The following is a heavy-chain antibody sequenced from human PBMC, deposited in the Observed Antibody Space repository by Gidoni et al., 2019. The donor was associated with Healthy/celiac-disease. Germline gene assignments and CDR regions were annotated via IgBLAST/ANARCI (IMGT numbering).Heavy chain of an antibody. CDR3: ARETSIAARGAFDY. D-gene: IGHD6-6*01. Sequence: EVQLVESGGGLVQPGGSLRLSCAASGFTFRSYWMSWVRQAPGKGLEWVANRKQDGSEKYYVDSVKGRFTISRDNAKNSLYLQMNSLRAEDTAVYYCARETSIAARGAFDYWGQGTLVTVSS. J-gene: IGHJ4*02. CDR1: GFTFRSYW. V-gene: IGHV3-7*01. CDR2: RKQDGSEK.